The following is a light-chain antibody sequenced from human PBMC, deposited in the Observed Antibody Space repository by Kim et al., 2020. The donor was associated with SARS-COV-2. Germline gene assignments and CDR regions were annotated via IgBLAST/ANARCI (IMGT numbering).Light chain of an antibody. CDR1: SLRNYD. CDR2: GKN. J-gene: IGLJ2*01. Sequence: ALGQTVRITCQGDSLRNYDASWYQQKPGQAPVVVIYGKNNRPSGIPDRFSGSTSGNTASLTITGAQAEDEADYYCNSRDSSANDLVFGGGTQLTVL. V-gene: IGLV3-19*01. CDR3: NSRDSSANDLV.